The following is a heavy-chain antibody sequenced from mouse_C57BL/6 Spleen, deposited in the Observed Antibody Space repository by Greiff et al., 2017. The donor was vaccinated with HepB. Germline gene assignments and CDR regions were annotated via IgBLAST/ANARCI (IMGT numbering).Heavy chain of an antibody. CDR2: ISSGGSYT. Sequence: DVKLVESGGDLVKPGGSLKLSCAASGFTFSSYGMSWVRQTPDKRLEWVATISSGGSYTYYPDSVQGRFTISRDNAKNTLYLQMSSLKSEDTAMYYGARCDYPAMDYWGQGTSVTVSS. CDR1: GFTFSSYG. V-gene: IGHV5-6*02. CDR3: ARCDYPAMDY. J-gene: IGHJ4*01.